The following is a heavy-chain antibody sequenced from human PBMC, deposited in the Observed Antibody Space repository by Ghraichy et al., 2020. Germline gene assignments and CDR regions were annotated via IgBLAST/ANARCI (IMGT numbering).Heavy chain of an antibody. CDR2: IKVKADNYAT. D-gene: IGHD2-21*01. CDR1: GFRFSDSA. V-gene: IGHV3-73*01. CDR3: APLGAITDAFDI. Sequence: GSLRLSCAASGFRFSDSAMHWVRQASGRGLEWVGRIKVKADNYATEYGASVRGRFTISRDDSKNTAYLQMNSLEIEDTAVYFCAPLGAITDAFDIWGQGTMVTVSS. J-gene: IGHJ3*02.